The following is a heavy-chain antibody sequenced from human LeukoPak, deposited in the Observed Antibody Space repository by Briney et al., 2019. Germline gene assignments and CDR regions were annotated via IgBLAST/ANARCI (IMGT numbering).Heavy chain of an antibody. CDR1: GFTFSSYW. V-gene: IGHV3-74*01. D-gene: IGHD2-21*02. Sequence: PGGSLRLSSAASGFTFSSYWMHWVRQAPGKGLVWVSRINSDGSSTNQADSVKGRFTISRDNAKKALYLQMNSLRVEDTAVYFCARDTATGLDVWGQGTTVTVSS. CDR2: INSDGSST. CDR3: ARDTATGLDV. J-gene: IGHJ6*02.